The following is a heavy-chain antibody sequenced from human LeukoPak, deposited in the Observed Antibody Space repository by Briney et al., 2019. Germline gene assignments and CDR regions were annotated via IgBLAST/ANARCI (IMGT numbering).Heavy chain of an antibody. J-gene: IGHJ6*03. CDR2: ISNDGVNT. CDR3: AREVRLGDYYYYMDV. Sequence: GGSLRLSCAASGFTFSNYGMHWVRQLPGNGLEWVSVISNDGVNTYQADSVKGRFTISRDNAKNSLYLQMSSLRAEDTAVYYCAREVRLGDYYYYMDVWGEGTTVTVSS. CDR1: GFTFSNYG. V-gene: IGHV3-33*05. D-gene: IGHD3-10*01.